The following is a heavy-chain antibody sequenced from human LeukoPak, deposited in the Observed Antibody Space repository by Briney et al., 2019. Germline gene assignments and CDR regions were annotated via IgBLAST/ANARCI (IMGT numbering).Heavy chain of an antibody. CDR2: INPSGGST. Sequence: GASVKVSCKASGYTFTSYYMHWVRQAPGQGLEWMGIINPSGGSTGYAQKFQGRVTMTRDMSTSTVDMELSSLRSEDTAVYYCARDCSGGSCYSHYWGQGTLVTVSS. CDR1: GYTFTSYY. J-gene: IGHJ4*02. V-gene: IGHV1-46*01. D-gene: IGHD2-15*01. CDR3: ARDCSGGSCYSHY.